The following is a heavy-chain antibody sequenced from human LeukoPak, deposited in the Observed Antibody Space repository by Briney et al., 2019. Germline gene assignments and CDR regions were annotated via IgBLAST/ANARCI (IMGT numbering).Heavy chain of an antibody. V-gene: IGHV4-59*08. CDR2: INYSGRT. CDR1: GDSNSDYY. D-gene: IGHD6-13*01. Sequence: SETLSLTCSVSGDSNSDYYWSWIRQPPGKGLEWIGYINYSGRTDYNPSLKSRVTISVDTSKNQFSLKLSSVTAADTAVFYCARTISGWYYFDFWGQGILVTVSS. CDR3: ARTISGWYYFDF. J-gene: IGHJ4*02.